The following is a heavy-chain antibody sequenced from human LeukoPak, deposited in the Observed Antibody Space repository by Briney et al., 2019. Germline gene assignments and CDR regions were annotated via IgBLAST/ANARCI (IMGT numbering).Heavy chain of an antibody. CDR3: ARGAYYDYVWGSYRPEGFDY. CDR1: GYTFTGYY. D-gene: IGHD3-16*02. J-gene: IGHJ4*02. V-gene: IGHV1-2*02. CDR2: INPNSGGT. Sequence: ASVKVPCKASGYTFTGYYMHWVRQAPGQGLEWMGWINPNSGGTNYAQKFQGRVTMTRDTSISTAYMELSRLRSDDTAVYYCARGAYYDYVWGSYRPEGFDYWGQGTLVTVSS.